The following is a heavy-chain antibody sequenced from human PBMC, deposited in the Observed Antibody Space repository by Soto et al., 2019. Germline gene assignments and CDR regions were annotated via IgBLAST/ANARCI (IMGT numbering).Heavy chain of an antibody. CDR1: GVPFGTFT. Sequence: QSGGSLRLSCAVSGVPFGTFTMNWVRQAPGKGLEWVSGLSDNVGTTHYAYSVKGRFTISRDNSKNTLYLQMNSLRDEDTAIYYCAHGGSGPYWGQGTLVTVSS. CDR3: AHGGSGPY. D-gene: IGHD2-15*01. CDR2: LSDNVGTT. J-gene: IGHJ4*02. V-gene: IGHV3-23*01.